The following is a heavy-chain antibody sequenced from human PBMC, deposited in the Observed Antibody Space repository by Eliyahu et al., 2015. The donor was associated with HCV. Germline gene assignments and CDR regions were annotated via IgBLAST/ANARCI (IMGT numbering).Heavy chain of an antibody. CDR1: GDSINSKNYF. V-gene: IGHV4-39*01. J-gene: IGHJ3*02. CDR2: TYSSGTT. Sequence: QVQLQESGPGLVKPSETLSLTCIVSGDSINSKNYFWGWIRQPPGKGLEWIGSTYSSGTTYNNPSLKSRVTISVDTSKNQXSLKLSSVTAADTAVYYCAKHLCGGGRCYLDALDIWGQGTMATVSS. D-gene: IGHD2-15*01. CDR3: AKHLCGGGRCYLDALDI.